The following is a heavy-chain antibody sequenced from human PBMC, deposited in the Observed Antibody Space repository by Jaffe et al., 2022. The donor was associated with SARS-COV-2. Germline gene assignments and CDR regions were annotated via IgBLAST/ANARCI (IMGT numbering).Heavy chain of an antibody. CDR2: IYWNDDK. D-gene: IGHD3-16*02. CDR1: GFSLSTSGVG. J-gene: IGHJ5*02. Sequence: QITLKESGPTLVKPTQTLTLTCTFSGFSLSTSGVGVGWIRQPPGKALEWLALIYWNDDKRYSPSLKSRLTITKDTSKNQVVLTMTNMDPVDTATYYCAHGFGEYDYVWGSYRYDWFDPWGQGTLVTVSS. V-gene: IGHV2-5*01. CDR3: AHGFGEYDYVWGSYRYDWFDP.